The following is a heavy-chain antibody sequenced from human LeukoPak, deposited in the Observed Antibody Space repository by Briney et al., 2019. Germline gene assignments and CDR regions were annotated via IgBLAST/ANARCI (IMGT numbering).Heavy chain of an antibody. CDR1: GYTFTGYY. V-gene: IGHV1-2*02. CDR3: ARGARITIFGVVIGYYFDY. J-gene: IGHJ4*02. CDR2: INPNSGGT. Sequence: ASLKVSCKASGYTFTGYYMHWVRQAPGQGLEWMGWINPNSGGTNYAQKFQGRVTMTRDTSISTAYMELSRLRSDDTAVYYCARGARITIFGVVIGYYFDYWGQGTLVTVSS. D-gene: IGHD3-3*01.